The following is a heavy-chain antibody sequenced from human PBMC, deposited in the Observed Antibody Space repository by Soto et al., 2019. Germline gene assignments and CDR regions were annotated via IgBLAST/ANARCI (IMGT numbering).Heavy chain of an antibody. CDR2: IIPIFGTA. CDR1: GGTFSSYA. Sequence: GASVKVSCKASGGTFSSYAISWVRQAPGQGLEWMGGIIPIFGTANYAQKFQGRVTITADESTSTAYMELSSLRSEDTAVYYCARALRIAAAGRWFDPWGQGTLVTVSS. J-gene: IGHJ5*02. D-gene: IGHD6-13*01. V-gene: IGHV1-69*13. CDR3: ARALRIAAAGRWFDP.